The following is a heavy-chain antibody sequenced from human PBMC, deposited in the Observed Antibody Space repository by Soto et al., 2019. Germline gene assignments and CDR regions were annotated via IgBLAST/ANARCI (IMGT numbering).Heavy chain of an antibody. CDR3: ARGLYYYDSSGYLAHDAFDI. CDR2: ISYDGSNK. J-gene: IGHJ3*02. Sequence: PGGSLRLSCAASGFTFSSYAMHWVRQAPGKGLEWVAVISYDGSNKYYADSVKGRFTISRDNSKNTLYLQMNSLRAEDTAVYYCARGLYYYDSSGYLAHDAFDIWGQGTMVTVSS. CDR1: GFTFSSYA. V-gene: IGHV3-30-3*01. D-gene: IGHD3-22*01.